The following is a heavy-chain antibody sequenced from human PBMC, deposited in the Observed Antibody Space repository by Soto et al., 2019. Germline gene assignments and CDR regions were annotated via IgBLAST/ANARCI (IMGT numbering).Heavy chain of an antibody. Sequence: EVQLVQSGAEVKKPGESLRISCKGSGYSFTSYWISWVRQMPGKGLEWMGRIDPSDSYTNYSPSFQGHVTISADKSISTAYLQWSSLKASDTAMYYCARRGWELPRGNGAFDIWGQGTMVTVSS. CDR3: ARRGWELPRGNGAFDI. J-gene: IGHJ3*02. D-gene: IGHD1-26*01. CDR2: IDPSDSYT. CDR1: GYSFTSYW. V-gene: IGHV5-10-1*03.